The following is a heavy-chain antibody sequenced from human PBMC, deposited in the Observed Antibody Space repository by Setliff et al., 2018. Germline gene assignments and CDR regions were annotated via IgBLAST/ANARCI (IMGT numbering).Heavy chain of an antibody. J-gene: IGHJ6*02. CDR1: GFTFSSYW. D-gene: IGHD3-3*01. V-gene: IGHV3-7*03. Sequence: GGSLRLFCAASGFTFSSYWMNWVRQAPGKGLEWVANIKQDGSEKYYVDSVKGRFTISRDNAKNSLYLQMNSLKTEDTGVYYCTTDRGFSEWPLYGSLVSHYYGMDVWGQGTTVTVS. CDR2: IKQDGSEK. CDR3: TTDRGFSEWPLYGSLVSHYYGMDV.